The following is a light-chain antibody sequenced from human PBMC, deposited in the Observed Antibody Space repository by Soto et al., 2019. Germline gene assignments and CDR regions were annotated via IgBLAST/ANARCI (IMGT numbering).Light chain of an antibody. CDR3: CSYTRSGTLS. Sequence: QAVLTQPPSASGTPGQRVTISCSGSSSNIGSNTVNWYQQLPGTAPKLLIYSNNQRPSGVPDRFSGSKSGTSASLAISGLQSEDEADYYCCSYTRSGTLSFGGGTKLTVL. CDR1: SSNIGSNT. J-gene: IGLJ2*01. V-gene: IGLV1-44*01. CDR2: SNN.